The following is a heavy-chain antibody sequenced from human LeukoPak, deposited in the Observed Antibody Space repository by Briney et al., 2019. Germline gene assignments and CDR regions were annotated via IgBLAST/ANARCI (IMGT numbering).Heavy chain of an antibody. CDR2: ISDHESGSNE. J-gene: IGHJ3*02. Sequence: GRSLRLSCAASGFTFSIYAFHWVRQAPGKGLEWVALISDHESGSNEYYAASVKGRFTISRDNAKTSLYLQVNSLTAEDTAVYFCARDHWLLRAFDIWGQGTMVTVSS. D-gene: IGHD3-9*01. CDR1: GFTFSIYA. CDR3: ARDHWLLRAFDI. V-gene: IGHV3-30-3*01.